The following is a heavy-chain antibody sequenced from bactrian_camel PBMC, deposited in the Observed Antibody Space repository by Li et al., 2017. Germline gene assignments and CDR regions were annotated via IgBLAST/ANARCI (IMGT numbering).Heavy chain of an antibody. Sequence: HVQLVESGGGSVQAGGSLRLSCAVSGRTDSRGYTDNDNCMGWFRETPGKEREGVAAIDSDGNEKYADSVKGRFIISRDNSKMTWSLQMNNLKSEVTAVYYCAAVTGCSLVPWLRDPGQKSGPINWGQGTQVTVS. D-gene: IGHD3*01. CDR1: GRTDSRGYTDNDNC. CDR2: IDSDGNE. V-gene: IGHV3S57*01. J-gene: IGHJ4*01. CDR3: AAVTGCSLVPWLRDPGQKSGPIN.